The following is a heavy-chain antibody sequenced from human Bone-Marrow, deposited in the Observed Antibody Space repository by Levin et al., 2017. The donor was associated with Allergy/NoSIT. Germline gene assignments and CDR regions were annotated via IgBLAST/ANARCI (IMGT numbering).Heavy chain of an antibody. J-gene: IGHJ5*02. Sequence: ASVKVSCKVSGYTLTELSMHWVRQAPGKGLEWMGGFDPEDGETIYAQKFQGRVTMTEDTSTDTAYMELSSLRSEDTAVYYCASWGLRLGELSLEAWFDPWGQGTLVTVSS. CDR2: FDPEDGET. V-gene: IGHV1-24*01. D-gene: IGHD3-16*02. CDR3: ASWGLRLGELSLEAWFDP. CDR1: GYTLTELS.